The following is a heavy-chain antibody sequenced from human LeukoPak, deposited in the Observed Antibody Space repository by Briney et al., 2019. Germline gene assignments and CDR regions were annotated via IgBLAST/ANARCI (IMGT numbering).Heavy chain of an antibody. J-gene: IGHJ4*02. V-gene: IGHV3-23*01. CDR3: AKVINYDSSGSDY. CDR1: GLTFSGYA. CDR2: ISGSGGST. D-gene: IGHD3-22*01. Sequence: GGSLRLSCAASGLTFSGYAMSWVRQAPGKGLEWVSAISGSGGSTYYADSVKGRFTISRDNSKNTLYLQMNSLRAEDTAVYYCAKVINYDSSGSDYWGQGTLVTVSS.